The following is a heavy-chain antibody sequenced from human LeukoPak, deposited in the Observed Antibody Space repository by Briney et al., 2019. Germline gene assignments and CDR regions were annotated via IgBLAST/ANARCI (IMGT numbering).Heavy chain of an antibody. Sequence: SETLSLTCAVYGGSFSGYYWSWIRQPPGKGLEWLGEINHSGSTNYNPSLKSRVTISVDTSKNQFSLKLSSVTAADTAVYYCARGMVTARELFDYWGQGTLVTVSS. CDR1: GGSFSGYY. D-gene: IGHD2-21*02. CDR2: INHSGST. CDR3: ARGMVTARELFDY. J-gene: IGHJ4*02. V-gene: IGHV4-34*01.